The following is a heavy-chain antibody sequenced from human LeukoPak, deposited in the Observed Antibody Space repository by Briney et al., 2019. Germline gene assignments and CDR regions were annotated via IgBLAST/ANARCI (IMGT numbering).Heavy chain of an antibody. V-gene: IGHV4-59*08. Sequence: PSETLSLTCSVSGDSFSNYYWSWVRQPPGKGLEWIGYIYYSGSTNYNPSLKSRVTISVDTSKNQFSLRLSSVTAADTAVYYCARRHSSRWYYFDYWGQGTLVTVSS. J-gene: IGHJ4*02. CDR3: ARRHSSRWYYFDY. CDR1: GDSFSNYY. CDR2: IYYSGST. D-gene: IGHD6-13*01.